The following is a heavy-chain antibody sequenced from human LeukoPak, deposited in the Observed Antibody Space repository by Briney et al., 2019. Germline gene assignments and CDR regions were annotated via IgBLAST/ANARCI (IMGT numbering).Heavy chain of an antibody. CDR2: IYYSGST. V-gene: IGHV4-59*01. Sequence: SETLSLTCTVSGGSISSYYWSWIRQPPGKGLEWIGYIYYSGSTNYNPSLKSRVTISVDTSKNQFSLKLSSVTAADTAVYYCARGRLYTVVTPRGYYYYYYMDVWGKGTTVTVSS. J-gene: IGHJ6*03. CDR1: GGSISSYY. D-gene: IGHD4-23*01. CDR3: ARGRLYTVVTPRGYYYYYYMDV.